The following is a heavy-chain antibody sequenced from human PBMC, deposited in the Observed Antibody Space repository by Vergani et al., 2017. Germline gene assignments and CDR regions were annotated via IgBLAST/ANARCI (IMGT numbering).Heavy chain of an antibody. CDR3: AGPDIGAALWVGFDP. D-gene: IGHD6-25*01. J-gene: IGHJ5*02. V-gene: IGHV1-2*02. Sequence: QVQLVQSGAEVKKPGASVKVSCKASGYTFTGYYMHWVRQAPGQGLEWMGWINPNSGGTNYAQKFQGRVTMTRDTSISTAYMELSRLRSDDTAVYYCAGPDIGAALWVGFDPWGQGTLVTVSS. CDR1: GYTFTGYY. CDR2: INPNSGGT.